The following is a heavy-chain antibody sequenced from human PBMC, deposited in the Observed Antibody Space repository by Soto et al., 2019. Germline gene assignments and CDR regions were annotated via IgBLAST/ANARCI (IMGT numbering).Heavy chain of an antibody. V-gene: IGHV1-58*02. J-gene: IGHJ6*02. D-gene: IGHD5-18*01. Sequence: SVKVSCKASGFTFTSSAMQWVRQARGQRLEWIGWIVVGSGNTNYAQKFQERVTITRDMSTSTAYMELSSLRSEDTAVYYCAAQHSYGLDYYYYYGMDVWGQGTTVTVS. CDR3: AAQHSYGLDYYYYYGMDV. CDR1: GFTFTSSA. CDR2: IVVGSGNT.